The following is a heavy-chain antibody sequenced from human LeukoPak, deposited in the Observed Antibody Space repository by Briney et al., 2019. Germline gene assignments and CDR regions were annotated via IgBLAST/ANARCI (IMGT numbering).Heavy chain of an antibody. V-gene: IGHV3-53*01. Sequence: PGGSLRLSCAASGFTVSTNCMTWVRQAPGKGLEWVSTIYSGGTTYYADSVMGRFTISRHNSKNMLYPQMNSLRAEDTAVYYCAKYTATGSTRWFDPWGQGTLVTVSS. CDR2: IYSGGTT. CDR3: AKYTATGSTRWFDP. J-gene: IGHJ5*02. D-gene: IGHD2-2*01. CDR1: GFTVSTNC.